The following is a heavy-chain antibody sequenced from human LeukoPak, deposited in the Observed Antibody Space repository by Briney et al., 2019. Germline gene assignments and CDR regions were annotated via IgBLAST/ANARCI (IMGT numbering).Heavy chain of an antibody. V-gene: IGHV4-61*02. CDR1: GGSISSGSYY. J-gene: IGHJ4*02. CDR2: IYTSGST. Sequence: PSQTLSLTCTVSGGSISSGSYYWSWIRQPAGKGLEWIGRIYTSGSTNYNPSLKSRVTISVEMSKNQFSLKLSSVTAADTAVYYCARVHGAAEFDYWGQGTLVTVSS. D-gene: IGHD4-17*01. CDR3: ARVHGAAEFDY.